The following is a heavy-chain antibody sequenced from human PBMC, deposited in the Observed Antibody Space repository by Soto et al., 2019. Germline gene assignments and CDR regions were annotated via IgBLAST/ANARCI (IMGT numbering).Heavy chain of an antibody. Sequence: QVQPVESGGGVVQPGRSLRLSCAASGFTFSSYGMHWVRQAPGKGLEWVAVIWYDGSNKYYADSVKGRFTISRDNSKNTLYLQMNSLRAEDTAVYYCARARVDYGDYVLSTYYYYYYMDVWGKGTTVTVSS. CDR3: ARARVDYGDYVLSTYYYYYYMDV. J-gene: IGHJ6*03. CDR2: IWYDGSNK. V-gene: IGHV3-33*01. CDR1: GFTFSSYG. D-gene: IGHD4-17*01.